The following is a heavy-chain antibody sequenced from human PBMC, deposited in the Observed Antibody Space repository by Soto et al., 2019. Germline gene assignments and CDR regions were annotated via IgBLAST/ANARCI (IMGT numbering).Heavy chain of an antibody. Sequence: PSETLSLTCTVSGGSISSSSYYWSWIRQHPGKGLEWIGYIYYSGSTYYNPSLKSRVTISVDTSKNQFSLKLSSVTAADTAVYYCARGRYCSSTSCYEGYYYMDVWGKGTTVTVSS. J-gene: IGHJ6*03. V-gene: IGHV4-31*03. CDR2: IYYSGST. CDR1: GGSISSSSYY. CDR3: ARGRYCSSTSCYEGYYYMDV. D-gene: IGHD2-2*01.